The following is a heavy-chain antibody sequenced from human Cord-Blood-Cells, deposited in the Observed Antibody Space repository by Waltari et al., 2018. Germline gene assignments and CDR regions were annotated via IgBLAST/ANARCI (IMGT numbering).Heavy chain of an antibody. CDR3: ARGGSSSFDY. CDR2: ISSSSSYI. CDR1: GFTFSSYS. Sequence: EVQLVESGGGLVKPGGSLRLSCAASGFTFSSYSMNWVRQAPGKGLEWVSSISSSSSYIYYADSVKGRFTIARDNAKNSLYLQMNSLRAEDTAVYYCARGGSSSFDYWGHGTLVTVSS. V-gene: IGHV3-21*01. D-gene: IGHD6-6*01. J-gene: IGHJ4*01.